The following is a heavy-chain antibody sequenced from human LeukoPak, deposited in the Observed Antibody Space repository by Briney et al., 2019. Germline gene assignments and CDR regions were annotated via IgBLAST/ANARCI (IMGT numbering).Heavy chain of an antibody. D-gene: IGHD5-18*01. V-gene: IGHV3-74*01. Sequence: GGSLTLSCAASGFTFSTYWMHWARQVPGKGLVWVSRINSNGNTTPYADSVRGRFTISRDNAKNTLFLQMNSLRAEDTAVYYCARGGGNSYAHVDYWGQGTLVTVSS. J-gene: IGHJ4*02. CDR3: ARGGGNSYAHVDY. CDR1: GFTFSTYW. CDR2: INSNGNTT.